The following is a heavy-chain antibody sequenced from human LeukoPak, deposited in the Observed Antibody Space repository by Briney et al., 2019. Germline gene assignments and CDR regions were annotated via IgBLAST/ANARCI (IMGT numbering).Heavy chain of an antibody. CDR3: ARDQGHQDKDIVVVPLGMDV. Sequence: ASVKVSCKASGYTFTSYAMNWVRQAPGQGLEWMGWIDTNTGNPTYAQGFTGRFVFSLDTSVSTAYLQISSLKAEDTAVYYCARDQGHQDKDIVVVPLGMDVWGKGTTVTVSS. V-gene: IGHV7-4-1*02. J-gene: IGHJ6*03. CDR2: IDTNTGNP. CDR1: GYTFTSYA. D-gene: IGHD2-2*01.